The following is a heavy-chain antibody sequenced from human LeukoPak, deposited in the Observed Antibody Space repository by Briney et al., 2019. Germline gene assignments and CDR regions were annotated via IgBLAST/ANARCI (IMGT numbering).Heavy chain of an antibody. CDR2: ISWNSGSI. D-gene: IGHD3-22*01. CDR1: GFTFDDYA. V-gene: IGHV3-9*01. CDR3: AKGGYSSGYSGYYFDY. J-gene: IGHJ4*02. Sequence: SRSLRLSCAASGFTFDDYAMHWVRQAPGKGLEWVSGISWNSGSIGYADSVKGRFTISRDNAKNSLYLQMNSLRAEDTALYYCAKGGYSSGYSGYYFDYWGQGTLVTVSS.